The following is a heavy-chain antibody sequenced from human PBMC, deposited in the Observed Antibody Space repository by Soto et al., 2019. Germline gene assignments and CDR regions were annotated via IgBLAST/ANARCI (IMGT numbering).Heavy chain of an antibody. J-gene: IGHJ4*02. D-gene: IGHD1-26*01. CDR3: VHRGAVDETVMGFDF. Sequence: QITLRESGPALVKPTQTLTLTCTFSGFSLNSRGVGVGWVRQPPGKALEWLAIVYWDDDKRYRLSLRSRLSISEDTPKNQVVLTLTNTGPVDTATYDCVHRGAVDETVMGFDFWGQGSLVTVSS. CDR2: VYWDDDK. V-gene: IGHV2-5*02. CDR1: GFSLNSRGVG.